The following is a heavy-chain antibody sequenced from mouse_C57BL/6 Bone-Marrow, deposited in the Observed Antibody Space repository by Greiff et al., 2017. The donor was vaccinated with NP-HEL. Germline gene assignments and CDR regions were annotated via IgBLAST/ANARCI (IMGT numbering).Heavy chain of an antibody. J-gene: IGHJ3*01. Sequence: ESGPGLVKPSQSLSLTCSVTGYSITSGYYWNWIRQFPGNKLEWMGYISYDGSNNYNPSLKNRISITRDTSKNQFFLKLNSVTTEDTATYYCARGAQATAWFAYWGQGTLVTVSA. CDR3: ARGAQATAWFAY. CDR2: ISYDGSN. V-gene: IGHV3-6*01. CDR1: GYSITSGYY. D-gene: IGHD3-2*02.